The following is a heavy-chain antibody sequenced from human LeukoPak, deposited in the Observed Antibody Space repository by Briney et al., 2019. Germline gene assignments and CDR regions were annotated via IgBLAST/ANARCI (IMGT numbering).Heavy chain of an antibody. V-gene: IGHV4-59*01. D-gene: IGHD3-22*01. CDR3: ARAPPYDSSGYRLNRAFDI. J-gene: IGHJ3*02. Sequence: PSETLSLTCTVSGGSISSYYWSWIRQPPGKGLEWIGYIYYSGSTNYNPSLKSRVTISVDTSKNQFSLKLSSVTAADTAVYYCARAPPYDSSGYRLNRAFDIWGQGTMVTVSS. CDR2: IYYSGST. CDR1: GGSISSYY.